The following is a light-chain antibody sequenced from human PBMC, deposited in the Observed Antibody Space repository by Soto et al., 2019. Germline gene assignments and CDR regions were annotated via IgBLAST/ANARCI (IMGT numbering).Light chain of an antibody. CDR2: GAS. Sequence: EIVMTQSPATLSVSPGERATLSCRASQSISSSLAWYQQKPGQAPRLLIYGASTRATGIPARFSGSGSGTEFPLTISSLRSEDFAVYYCQQYNNGPTYTFGQGTKLEIK. CDR3: QQYNNGPTYT. V-gene: IGKV3-15*01. CDR1: QSISSS. J-gene: IGKJ2*01.